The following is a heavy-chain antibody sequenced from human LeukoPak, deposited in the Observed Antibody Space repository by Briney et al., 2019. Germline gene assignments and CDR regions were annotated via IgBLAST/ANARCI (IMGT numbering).Heavy chain of an antibody. V-gene: IGHV1-2*02. D-gene: IGHD5/OR15-5a*01. Sequence: ASVKVSCKASGYTFTGKYIHWVRQAPGQGLEWMGWINPNSGATTYAQKFQGRVTMTRDTSISTAYMDLSRLTSDDTAVYYCAGDMVSTTGLFLDWGQGTLVTVSS. CDR1: GYTFTGKY. CDR2: INPNSGAT. J-gene: IGHJ4*02. CDR3: AGDMVSTTGLFLD.